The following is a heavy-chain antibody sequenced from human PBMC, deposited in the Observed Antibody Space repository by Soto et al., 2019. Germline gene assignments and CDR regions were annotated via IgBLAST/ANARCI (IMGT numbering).Heavy chain of an antibody. V-gene: IGHV4-61*01. CDR1: GGSVSSGSYY. CDR2: IYYSGST. CDR3: ASTTGGWLHWHGMDV. Sequence: PSETLSLTCTVSGGSVSSGSYYWSWIRQPPGKGLEWIGYIYYSGSTNYNPSLKSRVTISVDTSKNQFSLKLSSVTAADTAVYYCASTTGGWLHWHGMDVWGQGTTVTVSS. D-gene: IGHD5-18*01. J-gene: IGHJ6*02.